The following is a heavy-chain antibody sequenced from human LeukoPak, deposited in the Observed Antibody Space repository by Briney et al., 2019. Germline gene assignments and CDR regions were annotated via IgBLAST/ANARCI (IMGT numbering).Heavy chain of an antibody. Sequence: GSSVKVSCKASGGTFSSYATSWVRQAPGQGPEWMGRIIPIFSTANYAQKFQGRVTITTDESTSTAYMELSSLRSEDTAVYYCARRYYYDSSGRNDAFDIWGQGTMVTVSS. CDR1: GGTFSSYA. J-gene: IGHJ3*02. CDR3: ARRYYYDSSGRNDAFDI. V-gene: IGHV1-69*05. D-gene: IGHD3-22*01. CDR2: IIPIFSTA.